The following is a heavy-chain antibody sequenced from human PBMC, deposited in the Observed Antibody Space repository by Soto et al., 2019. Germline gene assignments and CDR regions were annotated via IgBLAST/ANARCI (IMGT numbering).Heavy chain of an antibody. D-gene: IGHD6-13*01. CDR2: ISSNSAYI. V-gene: IGHV3-21*01. Sequence: GGSLRLSCAASALTFRSFTMNWVRHAPANGLEWVSTISSNSAYIYYTDALRGRFTISRDNAKNSLHLQMNSLRAEDTAVYYCTGDASRDSSARGWFEPSRPGRLVTV. CDR1: ALTFRSFT. J-gene: IGHJ5*02. CDR3: TGDASRDSSARGWFEP.